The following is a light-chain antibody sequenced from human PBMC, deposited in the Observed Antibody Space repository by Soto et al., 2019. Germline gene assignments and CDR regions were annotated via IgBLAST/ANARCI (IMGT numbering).Light chain of an antibody. Sequence: QSVLTQPPSVSAAPGPKVTISCSGSSSNIGNNYVSWYQQLPGTAPKLLIYDNSKRPSGIPDRFSGSRSGTSATLGITGLQTGDEADYYCGTWDGSLSAVVFGGGTKLTVL. J-gene: IGLJ2*01. CDR3: GTWDGSLSAVV. CDR1: SSNIGNNY. V-gene: IGLV1-51*01. CDR2: DNS.